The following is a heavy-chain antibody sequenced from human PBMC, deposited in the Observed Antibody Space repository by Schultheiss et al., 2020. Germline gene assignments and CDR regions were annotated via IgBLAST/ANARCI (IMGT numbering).Heavy chain of an antibody. V-gene: IGHV3-74*01. CDR1: GFTFSSYW. CDR3: ARVGGDYVSGMDV. J-gene: IGHJ6*02. D-gene: IGHD4-17*01. CDR2: INSDGSST. Sequence: GESLKISCAASGFTFSSYWMHWVRQAPGKGLVWVSRINSDGSSTSYADSVKGRFTISRDNAKNTLYLQMNSLRAEDTAVYYCARVGGDYVSGMDVWGQGTTVTVSS.